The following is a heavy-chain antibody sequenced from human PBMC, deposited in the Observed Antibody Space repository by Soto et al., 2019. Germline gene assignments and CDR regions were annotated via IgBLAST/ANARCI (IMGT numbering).Heavy chain of an antibody. Sequence: VQLVDSGGDVVQPGRSLRLSCAASGFTFSRFGMHWVRQTPGKGLEWVATISYDGTNKYYADSVKGRFTISRDNSKNTLFLQMNSLRAEDTAVYYCAKDLWFGELLGAPYDCWGQGTLVTVSS. CDR3: AKDLWFGELLGAPYDC. D-gene: IGHD3-10*01. CDR2: ISYDGTNK. J-gene: IGHJ4*02. V-gene: IGHV3-30*18. CDR1: GFTFSRFG.